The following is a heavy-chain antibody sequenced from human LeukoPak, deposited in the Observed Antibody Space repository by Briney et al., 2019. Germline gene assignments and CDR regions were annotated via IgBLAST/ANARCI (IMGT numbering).Heavy chain of an antibody. J-gene: IGHJ4*02. D-gene: IGHD6-13*01. CDR3: ALLYSSSWSSDFDY. Sequence: SGPTQVNPTRPLTLTCTFSGLSLSTSGVGVGCMRQPPGKALEWLSLIYWDDDKRYSPSLKSRLTITKDTSKNQVVLTMTNMDPVDTATYYCALLYSSSWSSDFDYWGQGTLVTVSS. CDR2: IYWDDDK. V-gene: IGHV2-5*02. CDR1: GLSLSTSGVG.